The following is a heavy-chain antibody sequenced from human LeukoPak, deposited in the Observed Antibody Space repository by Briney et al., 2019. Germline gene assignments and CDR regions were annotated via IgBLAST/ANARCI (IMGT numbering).Heavy chain of an antibody. CDR1: GFTSTY. CDR3: AIDLWDATGY. Sequence: PGGSLRLSCVASGFTSTYMSWVRQAPGQGLEWVSVIYSGDSTYYPDSVKGRFTISRDISKNTVYLQMNSLRPEDTAVYHCAIDLWDATGYWGQGTLVTVAS. D-gene: IGHD3-3*01. CDR2: IYSGDST. V-gene: IGHV3-66*02. J-gene: IGHJ4*02.